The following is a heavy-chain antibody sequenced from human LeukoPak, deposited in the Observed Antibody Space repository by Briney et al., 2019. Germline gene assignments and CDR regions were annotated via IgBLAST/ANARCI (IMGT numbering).Heavy chain of an antibody. Sequence: ASVKVSCKASGYTFTSYGISWVRQAPGQGLEWLGWMNPISGNTGYAQKFQGRVTMTRDTSISTAYMELSSLRSEDTAVYYCARVAYYYDSAGLYLNYFYGMDVWGQGTTVTVSS. CDR3: ARVAYYYDSAGLYLNYFYGMDV. J-gene: IGHJ6*02. CDR1: GYTFTSYG. D-gene: IGHD3-22*01. V-gene: IGHV1-8*02. CDR2: MNPISGNT.